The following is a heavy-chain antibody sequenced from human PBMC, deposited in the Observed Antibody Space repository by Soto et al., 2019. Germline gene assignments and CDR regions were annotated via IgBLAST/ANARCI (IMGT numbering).Heavy chain of an antibody. Sequence: SETLSLTCSVSGGSISAAGSSWSWIRQPPGGGLEWICYIYHIGTTYYYPSLKTRLTVSLDRPKNQFSLTLNSMTAPATALYSCASPHFDSGSGNYHSLMLDPWGKGTKVTVSS. CDR3: ASPHFDSGSGNYHSLMLDP. J-gene: IGHJ5*02. D-gene: IGHD3-10*01. CDR1: GGSISAAGSS. CDR2: IYHIGTT. V-gene: IGHV4-30-2*01.